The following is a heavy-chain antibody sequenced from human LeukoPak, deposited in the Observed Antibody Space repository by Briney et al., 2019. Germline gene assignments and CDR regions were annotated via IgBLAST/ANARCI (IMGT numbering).Heavy chain of an antibody. Sequence: GGSLRLSCAASGLAFSAYKMHWVRQAPRKGLVWVSRISTDGYTTDYADFVQGRFTASRDNTKNTWSLEVNSLRAEDTAAYYCVVGGSPGYWGQGTLVTVSS. CDR2: ISTDGYTT. D-gene: IGHD2-15*01. CDR1: GLAFSAYK. V-gene: IGHV3-74*01. CDR3: VVGGSPGY. J-gene: IGHJ4*02.